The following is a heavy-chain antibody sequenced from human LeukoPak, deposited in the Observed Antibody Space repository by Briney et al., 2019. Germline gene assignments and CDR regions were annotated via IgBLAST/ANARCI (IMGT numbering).Heavy chain of an antibody. J-gene: IGHJ4*02. Sequence: PGGSLRLSCAASGFTFSSYGMHWVRQAPGKGLEWVAVISFAGSNTYYADSVKGRFTISRDNSKNTLYLQMNSLRAEDTAVYYCATLPRGYSYGVFDYWGQGTLVTVSS. CDR2: ISFAGSNT. CDR3: ATLPRGYSYGVFDY. V-gene: IGHV3-30*03. D-gene: IGHD5-18*01. CDR1: GFTFSSYG.